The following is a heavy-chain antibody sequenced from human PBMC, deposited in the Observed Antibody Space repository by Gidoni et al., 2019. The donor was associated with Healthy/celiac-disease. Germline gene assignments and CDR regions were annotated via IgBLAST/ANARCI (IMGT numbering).Heavy chain of an antibody. Sequence: QVQLQQWGAGLLKPSETLSLTCAVYGGSFSGYYWSWIRQPPGKGLEWIGEINHSGSTNYNPSLKSRVTISVDTSKNQFSLKLSSVTAADTAVYYCARASFGDYGGNSARKYFQHWGQGTLVTVSS. CDR3: ARASFGDYGGNSARKYFQH. CDR2: INHSGST. V-gene: IGHV4-34*01. J-gene: IGHJ1*01. CDR1: GGSFSGYY. D-gene: IGHD4-17*01.